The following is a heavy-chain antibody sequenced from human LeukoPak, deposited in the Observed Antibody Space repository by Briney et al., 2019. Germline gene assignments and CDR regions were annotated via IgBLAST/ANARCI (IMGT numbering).Heavy chain of an antibody. Sequence: ASVTVSCKASGYTFTGYYMHWVRQAPGQGLEWMGWINPNSGGTNYAQKFQGRVTMTRDTSISTAYMELGRLRSDDTAVYYCARGGSGRDYYNYYMDVWGKGTTVTVSS. CDR1: GYTFTGYY. J-gene: IGHJ6*03. V-gene: IGHV1-2*02. CDR2: INPNSGGT. CDR3: ARGGSGRDYYNYYMDV. D-gene: IGHD3-10*01.